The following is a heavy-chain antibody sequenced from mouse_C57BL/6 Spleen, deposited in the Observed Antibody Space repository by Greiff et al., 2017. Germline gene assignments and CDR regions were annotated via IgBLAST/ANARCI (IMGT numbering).Heavy chain of an antibody. CDR3: TRDDYSFDY. Sequence: QVQLKESGAELVRPGASVTLSCKASGYTFTDYEMHWVKQTPVHGLEWIGAIDPETGGTAYNQKFKGKAILTADKSSSTAYMELRSLTSEDSAVYYFTRDDYSFDYWGQGTTLTVSS. CDR2: IDPETGGT. D-gene: IGHD2-4*01. V-gene: IGHV1-15*01. J-gene: IGHJ2*01. CDR1: GYTFTDYE.